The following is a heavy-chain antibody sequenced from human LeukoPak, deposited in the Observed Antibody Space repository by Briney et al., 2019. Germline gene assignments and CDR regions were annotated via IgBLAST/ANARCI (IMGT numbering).Heavy chain of an antibody. D-gene: IGHD3-22*01. J-gene: IGHJ1*01. Sequence: TGGSLRLSCAASGFTFSTYWMSWVRQAPGKGLVWVSRIKSDGSTNYADSVKGRFTISRDNAKNTVSLQMNSLRAEDTGVYYCARAPSEIGGYYPEYFRHWGQGTLVTVSS. CDR1: GFTFSTYW. CDR3: ARAPSEIGGYYPEYFRH. CDR2: IKSDGST. V-gene: IGHV3-74*01.